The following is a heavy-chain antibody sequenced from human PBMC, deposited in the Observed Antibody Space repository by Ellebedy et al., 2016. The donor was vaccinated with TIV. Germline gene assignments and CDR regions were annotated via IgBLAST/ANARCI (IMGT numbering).Heavy chain of an antibody. CDR1: GFNVSRNF. D-gene: IGHD2-15*01. Sequence: GESLKISCAASGFNVSRNFMTWVRQAPGKGLEWVANIKQDGSEKYYVDSVKGRFTISRDNAKNSLYLQMNSLRVEDTAVYYCARDSPVCSGGSCYPEPFDYWGQGTLVTVSS. CDR2: IKQDGSEK. CDR3: ARDSPVCSGGSCYPEPFDY. J-gene: IGHJ4*02. V-gene: IGHV3-7*03.